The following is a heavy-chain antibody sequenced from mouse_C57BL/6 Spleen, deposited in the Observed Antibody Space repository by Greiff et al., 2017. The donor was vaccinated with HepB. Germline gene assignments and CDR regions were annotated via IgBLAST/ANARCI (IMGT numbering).Heavy chain of an antibody. CDR3: ARKLRDFAY. V-gene: IGHV3-6*01. J-gene: IGHJ2*01. Sequence: ESGPGLVKPSQSLSLTCSVTGYSITSGYYWNWIRQFPGNKLEWMGYISYDGSNNYNPSLKNRISITRDTSKNQFFLKLNSVTTEDTATYYCARKLRDFAYWGQGTTLTVSS. CDR1: GYSITSGYY. D-gene: IGHD1-1*01. CDR2: ISYDGSN.